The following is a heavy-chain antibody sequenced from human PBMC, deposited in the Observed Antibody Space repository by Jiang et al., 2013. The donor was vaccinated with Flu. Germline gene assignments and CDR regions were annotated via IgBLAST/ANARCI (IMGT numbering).Heavy chain of an antibody. J-gene: IGHJ3*01. CDR3: ARDHGWWLLPDF. CDR1: WLPHQYNFY. Sequence: PGLVKPSPDPVPHLHCLWWLPHQYNFYWSWIRQPPGKGLEWIGRLHINGRTNYNPSLQNRVTISVDTSKDQFSLKLTSVTAADTAVYYCARDHGWWLLPDFWGQGTMVTVSS. V-gene: IGHV4-61*02. D-gene: IGHD3-22*01. CDR2: LHINGRT.